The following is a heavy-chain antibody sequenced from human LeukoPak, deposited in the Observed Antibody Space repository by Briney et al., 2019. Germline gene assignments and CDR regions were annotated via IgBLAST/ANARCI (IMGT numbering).Heavy chain of an antibody. Sequence: GGSLRLSCAASGLTFSSYWIHWVRQAPGKGLVWVSRIDTDGTITTYADSAKGRFTISRDNAKSTLYLQMNSLRAEDTAVYYCARNERGLKRDYWGQGTLVTVSS. V-gene: IGHV3-74*01. CDR2: IDTDGTIT. J-gene: IGHJ4*02. CDR1: GLTFSSYW. D-gene: IGHD3-10*01. CDR3: ARNERGLKRDY.